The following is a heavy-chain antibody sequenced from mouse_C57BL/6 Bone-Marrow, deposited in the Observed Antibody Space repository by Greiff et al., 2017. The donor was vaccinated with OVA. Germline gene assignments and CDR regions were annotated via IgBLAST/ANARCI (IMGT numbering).Heavy chain of an antibody. CDR2: IDPENGDT. J-gene: IGHJ2*01. Sequence: EVKLMESGAELVRPGASVKLSCTASGFNIKDDYMHWVKQRPEQGLEWIGWIDPENGDTEYASKFQGKATITADTSSNTAYLQLSSLTSEDTAVYYCTTFSTTVVAFDYWGQGTTLTVSS. CDR3: TTFSTTVVAFDY. CDR1: GFNIKDDY. D-gene: IGHD1-1*01. V-gene: IGHV14-4*01.